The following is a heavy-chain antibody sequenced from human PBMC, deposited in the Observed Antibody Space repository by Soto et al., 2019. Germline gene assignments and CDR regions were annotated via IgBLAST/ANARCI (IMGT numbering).Heavy chain of an antibody. D-gene: IGHD1-1*01. CDR3: ARGRYGDY. Sequence: QVHLVQSGAEVKKPGASVKVSCKASGYTFTSYGITWVRQAPGQGLEWMGWISAHNGNTDYAQKIQGRVIVTRDTSPSTAYMELRSLRYDDTAVYYCARGRYGDYWGQGALVTVSS. CDR2: ISAHNGNT. CDR1: GYTFTSYG. J-gene: IGHJ4*02. V-gene: IGHV1-18*01.